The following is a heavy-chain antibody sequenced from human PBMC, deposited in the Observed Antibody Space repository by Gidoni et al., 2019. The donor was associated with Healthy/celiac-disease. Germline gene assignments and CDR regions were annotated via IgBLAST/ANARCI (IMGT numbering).Heavy chain of an antibody. CDR1: GFTFSSYS. CDR3: ASDARLGDPIDY. V-gene: IGHV3-21*01. Sequence: EVQLVESGGGLVKPGGSLRLSCAASGFTFSSYSMNWVRQAPGKGLEWVSSISSSSSYIYYADSVKGRFTISRDNAKNSLYLQMNSLRAEDTAVYYCASDARLGDPIDYWGQGTLVTVSS. J-gene: IGHJ4*02. CDR2: ISSSSSYI. D-gene: IGHD3-10*01.